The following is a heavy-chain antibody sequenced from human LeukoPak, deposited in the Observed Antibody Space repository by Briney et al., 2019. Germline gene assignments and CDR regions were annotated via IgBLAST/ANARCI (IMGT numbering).Heavy chain of an antibody. CDR1: GFTFSSYD. CDR2: ISPSSTRI. CDR3: ARGPWYSFY. D-gene: IGHD6-13*01. J-gene: IGHJ4*02. V-gene: IGHV3-48*04. Sequence: GGSLRLSCAASGFTFSSYDMNWVRQAPGKGLEWVSYISPSSTRIDYAASVRGRFTISRDNAKRSLYLQMSSLRAEDTAVYYCARGPWYSFYWGQGTLVSVSS.